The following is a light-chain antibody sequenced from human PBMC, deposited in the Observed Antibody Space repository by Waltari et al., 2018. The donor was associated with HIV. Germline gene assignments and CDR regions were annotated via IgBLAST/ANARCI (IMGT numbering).Light chain of an antibody. CDR3: SSYISSSTL. CDR1: SSDVGGYNF. V-gene: IGLV2-14*01. J-gene: IGLJ2*01. Sequence: QSALTQPASVSGSPGQSITISCTGTSSDVGGYNFVSWYQHHPGKAPKLMIYEVSNRPSGVPNRFSGSKSGNTASLTISGLQAEDEADYYCSSYISSSTLFGGGTKLTVL. CDR2: EVS.